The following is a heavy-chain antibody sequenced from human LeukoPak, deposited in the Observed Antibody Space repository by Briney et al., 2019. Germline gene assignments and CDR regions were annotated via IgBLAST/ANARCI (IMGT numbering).Heavy chain of an antibody. V-gene: IGHV4-34*01. CDR3: ASWDTMGY. CDR2: INHSGSA. CDR1: GGSFSGYY. D-gene: IGHD5-18*01. J-gene: IGHJ4*02. Sequence: SETLSLTCAVYGGSFSGYYWSWIRQPPGKGLEWIGEINHSGSANYNPSLKSRVTISVDTSKNQFSLKLNSVTAADTAVYYCASWDTMGYWGQGTLVTVSS.